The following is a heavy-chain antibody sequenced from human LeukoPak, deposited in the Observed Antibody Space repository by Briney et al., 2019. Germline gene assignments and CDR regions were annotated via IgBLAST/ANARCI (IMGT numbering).Heavy chain of an antibody. CDR1: GFTFSTSW. CDR3: ARSSGSYRPFDS. CDR2: ISSDGSTT. D-gene: IGHD3-22*01. V-gene: IGHV3-74*01. Sequence: GGSLRLSCATSGFTFSTSWMHWVRQAPGKGLVWVSRISSDGSTTTYADSVKGRFTISRDNAKNTLYLQMTSLRAQDTGIYYCARSSGSYRPFDSWGQGTLVIVSS. J-gene: IGHJ4*02.